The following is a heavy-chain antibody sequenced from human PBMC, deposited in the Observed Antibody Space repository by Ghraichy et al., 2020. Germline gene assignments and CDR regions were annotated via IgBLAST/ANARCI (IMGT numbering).Heavy chain of an antibody. D-gene: IGHD5-24*01. CDR1: GGTFSSYA. CDR2: IIPILGIA. Sequence: SVKVSCKASGGTFSSYAISWVRQAPGQGLEWMGRIIPILGIANYAQKFQGRVTITADKSTSTAYMELSSLRSEDTAVYYCAREKYLDGYYYYFDYWGQGTLVTVSS. J-gene: IGHJ4*02. V-gene: IGHV1-69*04. CDR3: AREKYLDGYYYYFDY.